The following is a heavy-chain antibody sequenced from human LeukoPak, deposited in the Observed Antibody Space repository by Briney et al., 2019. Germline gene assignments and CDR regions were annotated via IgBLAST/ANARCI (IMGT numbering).Heavy chain of an antibody. D-gene: IGHD1-1*01. CDR1: GLTFSSYG. J-gene: IGHJ4*02. CDR2: IRSNGATA. CDR3: ARGQEFDDGVFDS. V-gene: IGHV3-23*01. Sequence: PGGSLRLSCAASGLTFSSYGIHWVRQAPGKGLEWVSTIRSNGATAYNADSVKGRFTISRDNSKNTVYLQMNSLRVEDTAIYYCARGQEFDDGVFDSWGQGTLVTVSS.